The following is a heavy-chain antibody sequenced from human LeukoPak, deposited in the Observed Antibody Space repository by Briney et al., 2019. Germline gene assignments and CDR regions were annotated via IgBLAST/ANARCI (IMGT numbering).Heavy chain of an antibody. V-gene: IGHV3-15*01. J-gene: IGHJ4*02. Sequence: GGSLRLSCAASGFTFSNAWMSWVRQAPGKGLDWVGRIKTKTDRGTTGYAAPEKGRFTISRDDSKSIAYLQMNSLKTEDTAVYYCTRESAVVTDFDYWGQGTLVTVSS. D-gene: IGHD4-23*01. CDR1: GFTFSNAW. CDR3: TRESAVVTDFDY. CDR2: IKTKTDRGTT.